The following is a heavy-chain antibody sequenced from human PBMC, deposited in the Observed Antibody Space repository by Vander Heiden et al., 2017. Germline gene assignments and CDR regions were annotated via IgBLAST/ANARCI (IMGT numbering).Heavy chain of an antibody. D-gene: IGHD2-8*01. Sequence: VQLVQSGAEVRKPGESLKISCKGSGYSFKNDWIGWVRQMPGKGLEWMGIIYPGASEVRYSPSFQGQVTFSADKSINTAYLQWSSLKASDTAMYYCARLFRVPANWFDSWGQGTLVTVSA. V-gene: IGHV5-51*01. J-gene: IGHJ5*01. CDR2: IYPGASEV. CDR3: ARLFRVPANWFDS. CDR1: GYSFKNDW.